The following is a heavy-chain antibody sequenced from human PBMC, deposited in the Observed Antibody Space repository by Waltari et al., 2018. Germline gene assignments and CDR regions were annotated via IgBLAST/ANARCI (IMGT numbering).Heavy chain of an antibody. J-gene: IGHJ4*02. CDR2: IVGNGGAT. V-gene: IGHV3-23*01. CDR1: GFTFSNYA. Sequence: EVQLLESGGGLVQPGGSLRLSCAASGFTFSNYARRWVRQAAGKGLEWVSTIVGNGGATYYADSVKGRFTISRDNSKNTLYLQLNILRAEDTALYYCAKVRDAGNTKSPGCDYWGQGTLVTVSS. CDR3: AKVRDAGNTKSPGCDY. D-gene: IGHD6-19*01.